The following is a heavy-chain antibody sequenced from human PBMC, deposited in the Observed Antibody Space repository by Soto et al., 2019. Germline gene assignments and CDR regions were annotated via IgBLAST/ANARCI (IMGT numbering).Heavy chain of an antibody. V-gene: IGHV4-34*01. J-gene: IGHJ4*02. CDR3: ASSGYSSGLGSFDY. D-gene: IGHD6-19*01. CDR2: INHSGST. Sequence: QVQLQQWGAGLLKPSETLSLTCAVYGGSFSGYYWSWIRQPPGKGLEWIGEINHSGSTNYNPSLKSRVTIPVDTSKNQFSLKLSSVTAADTAVYYCASSGYSSGLGSFDYWGQGTLVTVSS. CDR1: GGSFSGYY.